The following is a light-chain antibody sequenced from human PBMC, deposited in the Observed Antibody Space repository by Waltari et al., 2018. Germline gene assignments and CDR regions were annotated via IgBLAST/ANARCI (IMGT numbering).Light chain of an antibody. CDR2: GAS. V-gene: IGKV3-15*01. Sequence: EIVMTQSPVTLSVSPGERATLSCRASQSVSSTLAWYQQKPGQAPRLLIYGASTRATGIPARFSGRGSGTEFTLTISSLQSEDFAVYYCQQYNNWPPWTFGQGTKVEIK. J-gene: IGKJ1*01. CDR3: QQYNNWPPWT. CDR1: QSVSST.